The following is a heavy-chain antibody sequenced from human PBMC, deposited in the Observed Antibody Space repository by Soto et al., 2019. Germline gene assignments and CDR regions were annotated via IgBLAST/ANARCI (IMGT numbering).Heavy chain of an antibody. V-gene: IGHV1-24*01. CDR1: GFTLTELS. CDR3: AATYTVATITIDY. J-gene: IGHJ4*02. D-gene: IGHD5-12*01. CDR2: FDPEDGET. Sequence: ASVKVSCKVSGFTLTELSIHWVRQAPGKGLEWMGGFDPEDGETIYAQKFQGRVTMTEDTSTDTAYMDLSSLRSEDTAVYYCAATYTVATITIDYWGQGTLVTVS.